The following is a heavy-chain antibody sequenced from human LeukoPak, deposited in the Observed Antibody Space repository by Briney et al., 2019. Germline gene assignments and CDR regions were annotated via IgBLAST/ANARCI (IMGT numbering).Heavy chain of an antibody. CDR3: ATAPIVVVPAAIYYYMDV. J-gene: IGHJ6*03. V-gene: IGHV1-24*01. D-gene: IGHD2-2*01. Sequence: GASVKVSCKVSGYTLTELSMHWVRQAPGKGLEWMGGFDPEDGETIYAQKFQGRVTMTEDTSTDTAYMEPSSLRSEDTAVYYCATAPIVVVPAAIYYYMDVWGKGTTVTVSS. CDR2: FDPEDGET. CDR1: GYTLTELS.